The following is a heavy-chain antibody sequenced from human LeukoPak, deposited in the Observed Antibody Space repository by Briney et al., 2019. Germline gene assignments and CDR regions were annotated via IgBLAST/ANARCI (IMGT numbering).Heavy chain of an antibody. Sequence: GGSLRLSCAASGFIVSSNYMSWVRQAPGKGLEWVSAISGSGGSTYYADSVKGRFTISRDNSKNTLYLQMNSLRAEDTAVYYCAKAYSSSWDDGFCDYWGQGTLVTVSS. CDR2: ISGSGGST. V-gene: IGHV3-23*01. CDR3: AKAYSSSWDDGFCDY. D-gene: IGHD6-13*01. CDR1: GFIVSSNY. J-gene: IGHJ4*02.